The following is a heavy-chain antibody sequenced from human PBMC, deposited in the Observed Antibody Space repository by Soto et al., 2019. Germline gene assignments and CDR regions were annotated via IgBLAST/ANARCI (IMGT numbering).Heavy chain of an antibody. CDR3: ARSGDSYYFDY. J-gene: IGHJ4*02. D-gene: IGHD3-10*01. V-gene: IGHV3-64*01. Sequence: RFTISRDSSKNTLYLQMGSLRAEDMAVYYCARSGDSYYFDYWGQGTLVTVSS.